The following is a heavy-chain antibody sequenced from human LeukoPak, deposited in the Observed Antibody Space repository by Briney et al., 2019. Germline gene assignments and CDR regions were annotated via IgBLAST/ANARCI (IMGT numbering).Heavy chain of an antibody. Sequence: SQTLSLTCTVSGGSISSGDYYWSWIRQPPGKGLEWIGYIHYSGSTNYNPSLKSRVTMSVDTSKNQFSLKLTSVTAADTAVYYCARGGSSSSWPFYYWGQGTLVTVSS. CDR1: GGSISSGDYY. CDR3: ARGGSSSSWPFYY. CDR2: IHYSGST. D-gene: IGHD6-13*01. J-gene: IGHJ4*02. V-gene: IGHV4-61*08.